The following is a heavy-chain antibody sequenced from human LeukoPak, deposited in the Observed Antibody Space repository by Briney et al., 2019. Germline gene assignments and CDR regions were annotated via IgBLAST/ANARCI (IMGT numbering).Heavy chain of an antibody. J-gene: IGHJ3*02. CDR1: RYTFTSHR. D-gene: IGHD2-15*01. Sequence: AAVPVSCQASRYTFTSHRISWVRQAPGQGLEWMGLISAYNGNSNYAQKLQGRVTMTTDTPTSTAYMELRSLRSDETTAHSCARDLDCSGGSCYSGGVAFDICGQATMVTVSS. V-gene: IGHV1-18*01. CDR2: ISAYNGNS. CDR3: ARDLDCSGGSCYSGGVAFDI.